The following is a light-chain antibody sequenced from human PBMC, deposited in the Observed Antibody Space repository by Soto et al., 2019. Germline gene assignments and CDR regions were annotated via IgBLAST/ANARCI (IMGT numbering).Light chain of an antibody. J-gene: IGLJ1*01. CDR1: SVCIGNNY. Sequence: QCVLTQPPSVSAAPGQKVTISCSGSSVCIGNNYVSWYQQLPGTAPKVLIFDNDKRPSGIADRFSGSKSGTSATLGITGLQTGDEADYYCGAWDSSLSAGVFGTGTKVTVL. CDR2: DND. CDR3: GAWDSSLSAGV. V-gene: IGLV1-51*01.